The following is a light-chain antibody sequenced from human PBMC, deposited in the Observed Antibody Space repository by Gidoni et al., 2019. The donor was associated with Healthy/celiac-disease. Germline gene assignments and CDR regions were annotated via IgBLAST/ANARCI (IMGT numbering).Light chain of an antibody. CDR1: QDISNY. J-gene: IGKJ3*01. V-gene: IGKV1-33*01. Sequence: DIQRTQSPSSLSASVGDKVTITCQASQDISNYVSWYQQKPGKAPKLINYDASNLETGVPSRFSGSGSGTDFTFTISSLQPEDIATYYCQQYDNLPLAFGPGTKVDIK. CDR3: QQYDNLPLA. CDR2: DAS.